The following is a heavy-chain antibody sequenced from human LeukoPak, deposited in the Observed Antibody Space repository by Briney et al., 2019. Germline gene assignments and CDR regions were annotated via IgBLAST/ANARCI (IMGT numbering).Heavy chain of an antibody. CDR3: ARDKSSSSFDY. CDR1: GFTVSSNY. J-gene: IGHJ4*02. D-gene: IGHD6-13*01. CDR2: IYSGGST. Sequence: GGSLRLSCAASGFTVSSNYMSWVRQAPGKGLEWVSVIYSGGSTYYADSVKGRFTISRDNSKNTLYLQMNSLRAEDTAVYYCARDKSSSSFDYWGQGTLVTVSS. V-gene: IGHV3-53*01.